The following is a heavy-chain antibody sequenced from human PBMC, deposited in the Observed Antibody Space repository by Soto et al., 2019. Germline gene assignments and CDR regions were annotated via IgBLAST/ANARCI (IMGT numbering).Heavy chain of an antibody. V-gene: IGHV4-59*08. CDR1: GGSITSDY. D-gene: IGHD3-3*01. Sequence: LSLTCTVSGGSITSDYWGWIRQPPGKGLEWIGYMSYSGTINYHPSLKSRVSISIDMSKNQFSLKVISVTAADTAVYYCARYYDFWTGLDYWGQGTLVTVSS. CDR3: ARYYDFWTGLDY. J-gene: IGHJ4*02. CDR2: MSYSGTI.